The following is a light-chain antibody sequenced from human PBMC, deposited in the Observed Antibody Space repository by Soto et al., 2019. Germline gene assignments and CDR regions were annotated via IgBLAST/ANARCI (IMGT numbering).Light chain of an antibody. CDR1: SSDDGSYNL. CDR3: CSYAGSSTLV. CDR2: EGS. Sequence: QSALTQPASVSGSPGQSITISCTGTSSDDGSYNLVSWYQQHPGKAPKLMIYEGSKWPSGVSNRFSGSKSGNTASLTISGLQAEDEADYYCCSYAGSSTLVFGGGTKVTVL. J-gene: IGLJ2*01. V-gene: IGLV2-23*01.